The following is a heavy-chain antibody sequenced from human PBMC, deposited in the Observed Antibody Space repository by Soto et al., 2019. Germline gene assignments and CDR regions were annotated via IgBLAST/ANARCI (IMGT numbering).Heavy chain of an antibody. CDR3: ARDLYYDGSGYYSGGIDY. Sequence: QVQLVESGGGMVNPGGSLRLSCAASGFTFSAYYVGWIRQAPGKGLEWVSYISGSGGTMYYADSVKGRFIISRDNTKNSLYLQMNSLRAEDTAVYYCARDLYYDGSGYYSGGIDYWGQGTLVTVSS. CDR1: GFTFSAYY. J-gene: IGHJ4*02. CDR2: ISGSGGTM. V-gene: IGHV3-11*01. D-gene: IGHD3-22*01.